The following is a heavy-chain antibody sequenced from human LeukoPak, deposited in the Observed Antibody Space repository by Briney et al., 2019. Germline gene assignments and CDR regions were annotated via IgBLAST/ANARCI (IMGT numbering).Heavy chain of an antibody. CDR3: ARDPVGAIGYGMDV. J-gene: IGHJ6*02. V-gene: IGHV3-7*05. Sequence: GGSLRLSCAASGFTFSSHWMSWVRQAPGKGLEWVANINQDGSEKNYVDSVKGRFTISRDNAKNSLYLQMNSLRAEDTAVYYCARDPVGAIGYGMDVWGQGTTVTVSS. D-gene: IGHD1-26*01. CDR2: INQDGSEK. CDR1: GFTFSSHW.